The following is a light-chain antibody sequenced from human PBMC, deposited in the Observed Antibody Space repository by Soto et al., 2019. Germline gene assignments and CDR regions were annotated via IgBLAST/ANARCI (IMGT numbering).Light chain of an antibody. Sequence: DIQMTQSPSTLSASVGDRVTITCRASQNINDWLAWYQQKPGKAPNLLIYHASNLESGVPSRFSGSGSGTEFTLTISSLQPDDFATYYCQQYNSYLLTFGGGTKVDIK. V-gene: IGKV1-5*01. J-gene: IGKJ4*01. CDR2: HAS. CDR3: QQYNSYLLT. CDR1: QNINDW.